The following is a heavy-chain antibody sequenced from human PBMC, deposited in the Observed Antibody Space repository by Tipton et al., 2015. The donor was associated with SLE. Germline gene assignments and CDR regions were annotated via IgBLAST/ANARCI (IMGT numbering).Heavy chain of an antibody. V-gene: IGHV3-74*01. Sequence: SLRLSCVASGFVFSDSWMHWVRQPPGMGLEYLSRINPDGNGATYADSVRGRFTISRDNAKDTLYLQINNLRGEDTAIYYCTRGGGVAQGVPTWGQGLCVPVPS. CDR2: INPDGNGA. D-gene: IGHD4-23*01. CDR3: TRGGGVAQGVPT. J-gene: IGHJ4*03. CDR1: GFVFSDSW.